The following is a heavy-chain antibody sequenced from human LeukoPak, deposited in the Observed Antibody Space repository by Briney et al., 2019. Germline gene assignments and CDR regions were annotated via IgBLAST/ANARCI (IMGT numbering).Heavy chain of an antibody. CDR3: ARAGQYGLIDF. J-gene: IGHJ4*02. CDR1: GFTFSSYA. CDR2: ISSSTTYM. Sequence: PGGSLRLSCAASGFTFSSYAMSWVRQAPGKGLEWVSSISSSTTYMYYADSLKGRFTISRNNAKDSLYLQMNSLRAEDTAVYYCARAGQYGLIDFWGQGTLVTVSS. V-gene: IGHV3-21*01. D-gene: IGHD2-8*01.